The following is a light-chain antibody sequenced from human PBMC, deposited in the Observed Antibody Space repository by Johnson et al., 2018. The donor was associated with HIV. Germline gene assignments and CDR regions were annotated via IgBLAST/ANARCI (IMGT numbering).Light chain of an antibody. Sequence: QSVLTQPPSVSAAPGQKVTISCSGSRSNIGNNYVSWYQQLPGTAPKLLIYENNKRPSGIPDRFSGSKSGTSATLGITGLQTGAEADYYCGTWDSSLSAGNVFGTGTKVTGL. CDR2: ENN. V-gene: IGLV1-51*02. CDR1: RSNIGNNY. J-gene: IGLJ1*01. CDR3: GTWDSSLSAGNV.